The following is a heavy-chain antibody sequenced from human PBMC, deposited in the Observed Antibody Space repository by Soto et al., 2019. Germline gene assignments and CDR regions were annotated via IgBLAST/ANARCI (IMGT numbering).Heavy chain of an antibody. CDR3: ARGVEMATTGHYYFDY. V-gene: IGHV3-33*01. CDR1: GFTFSSYG. D-gene: IGHD1-1*01. J-gene: IGHJ4*02. CDR2: IWYDGSNK. Sequence: QVQLVESGGGVVQPGRSLSLSCAASGFTFSSYGMHWVRQAPGKGLEWVAVIWYDGSNKYYADSVKGRFTISRDNSKNTLYLQMNSLRAEDTAVYYCARGVEMATTGHYYFDYWGQGTLVTVSS.